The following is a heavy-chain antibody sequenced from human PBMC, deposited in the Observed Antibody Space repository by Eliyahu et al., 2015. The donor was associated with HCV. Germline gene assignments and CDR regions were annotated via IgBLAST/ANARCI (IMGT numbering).Heavy chain of an antibody. CDR3: AREPPRRIPRTGYYGMDV. V-gene: IGHV3-66*01. Sequence: EVQLVESGGGLVQPGGSLRLSCAASGFTVSSNYMSWVRQAPGKGLEWVSVIYSGGSTYYADSVKGRFTISRDNSKNTLYLQMNSLRAEDTAVYYCAREPPRRIPRTGYYGMDVWGQGTTVTVSS. CDR1: GFTVSSNY. J-gene: IGHJ6*02. D-gene: IGHD2-8*02. CDR2: IYSGGST.